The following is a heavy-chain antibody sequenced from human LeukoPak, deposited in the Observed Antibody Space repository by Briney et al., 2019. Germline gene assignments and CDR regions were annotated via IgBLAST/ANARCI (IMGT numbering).Heavy chain of an antibody. Sequence: GASVKVSCKASGYTFTSYDINWVRQATGQGLEWMGWMNPNSGNTGYAQKFQGRVTITRNASISTAYMELSSLRSEDTAVYYCAREHSSGWCDYWGQGTLVTVSS. V-gene: IGHV1-8*03. J-gene: IGHJ4*02. CDR3: AREHSSGWCDY. CDR1: GYTFTSYD. CDR2: MNPNSGNT. D-gene: IGHD6-19*01.